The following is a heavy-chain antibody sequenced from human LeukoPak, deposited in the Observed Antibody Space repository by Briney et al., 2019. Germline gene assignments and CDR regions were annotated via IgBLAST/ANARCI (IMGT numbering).Heavy chain of an antibody. D-gene: IGHD4-17*01. CDR1: GRSFSGYY. CDR3: ARDYGAIDAFDI. J-gene: IGHJ3*02. V-gene: IGHV4-34*01. CDR2: INHLGST. Sequence: SETLSLTCAVYGRSFSGYYWSWIRQPPGKGLEWIGEINHLGSTNYNPSLKSRVTISVDTSKNQFSLNLSSVTAADTAVYYCARDYGAIDAFDIWGQGTKVTVSS.